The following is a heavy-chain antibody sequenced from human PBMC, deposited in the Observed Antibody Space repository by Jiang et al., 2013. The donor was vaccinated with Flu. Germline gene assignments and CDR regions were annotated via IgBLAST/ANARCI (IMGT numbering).Heavy chain of an antibody. CDR1: GGSISSYY. V-gene: IGHV4-59*01. J-gene: IGHJ3*02. CDR3: ARDTSYYDSSGYYSDAFDI. D-gene: IGHD3-22*01. CDR2: IYYSGST. Sequence: PGLVKPSETLSLTCTVSGGSISSYYWSWIRQPPGKGLEWIGYIYYSGSTNYNPSLKSRVTISVDTSKNQFSLKLSSVTAADTAVYYCARDTSYYDSSGYYSDAFDIWGQGTMVTVSS.